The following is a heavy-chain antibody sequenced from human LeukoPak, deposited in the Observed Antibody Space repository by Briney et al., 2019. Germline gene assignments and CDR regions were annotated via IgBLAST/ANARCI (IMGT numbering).Heavy chain of an antibody. V-gene: IGHV3-66*01. CDR2: IYSGGST. Sequence: GGSLRLSCAASGFTVSSNYMSWVRQAPGKGLEWVSVIYSGGSTYYADSVKGRFTISRDNSKNTLYLQMNSLRAEDTAVYYCARGSYGSGSYHAFDIWGQGTMVTVSS. CDR1: GFTVSSNY. J-gene: IGHJ3*02. D-gene: IGHD3-10*01. CDR3: ARGSYGSGSYHAFDI.